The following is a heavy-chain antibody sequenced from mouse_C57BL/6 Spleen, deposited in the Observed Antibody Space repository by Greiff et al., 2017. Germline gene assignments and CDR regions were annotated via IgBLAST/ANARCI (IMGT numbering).Heavy chain of an antibody. Sequence: EVKLVESEGGLVQPGSSMKLSCTASGFTFSDYYMAWVRQVPEKGLEWVANINYDGSSTYYLDSLKSRFIISRDNAKNILYLQMSSLKSEDTATYYCARDTGKGWYFDVWGTGTTGTVSS. CDR3: ARDTGKGWYFDV. J-gene: IGHJ1*03. D-gene: IGHD1-1*01. CDR2: INYDGSST. CDR1: GFTFSDYY. V-gene: IGHV5-16*01.